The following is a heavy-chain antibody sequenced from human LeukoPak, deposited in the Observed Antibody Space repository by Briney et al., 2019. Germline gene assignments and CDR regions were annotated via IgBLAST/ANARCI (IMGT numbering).Heavy chain of an antibody. D-gene: IGHD4-17*01. V-gene: IGHV5-10-1*01. J-gene: IGHJ6*04. CDR2: IDPSDSYT. CDR1: GSSFTSYW. Sequence: GESLRISFKGSGSSFTSYWISWGRPMPGKGLEWMGRIDPSDSYTNYSPSFQGHVAISADKSISTAYLQWSSLKASDTAMYYCARQTVTTDGMDVWGKGTTVTVSS. CDR3: ARQTVTTDGMDV.